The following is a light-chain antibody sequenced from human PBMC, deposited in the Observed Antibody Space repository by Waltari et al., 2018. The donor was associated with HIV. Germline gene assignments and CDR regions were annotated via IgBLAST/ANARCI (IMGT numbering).Light chain of an antibody. CDR1: SSNIGSTY. Sequence: QSVLTQPPSVSAAPGQMVTIPCSGSSSNIGSTYVSWYQHLPGTAPKLLIYDNKERPSGIPDRFSASKSGTSVALDITGLQTGDEGDYYCGTWDSSLSAVVFGGGTKLTVL. J-gene: IGLJ2*01. V-gene: IGLV1-51*01. CDR3: GTWDSSLSAVV. CDR2: DNK.